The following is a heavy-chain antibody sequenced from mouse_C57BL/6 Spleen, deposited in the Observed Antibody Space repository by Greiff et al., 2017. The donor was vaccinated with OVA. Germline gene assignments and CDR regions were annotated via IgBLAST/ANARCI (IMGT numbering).Heavy chain of an antibody. D-gene: IGHD1-1*01. CDR2: IFPGSGST. V-gene: IGHV1-75*01. CDR1: GYTFTDYY. Sequence: VQLQQSGPELVKPGASVKISCKASGYTFTDYYINWVKQRPGQGLEWIGWIFPGSGSTYYNEKFKGKATLTVDKSSSTAYMLLSSLTSEDSAVYFCARTPLYYGSSYAMDYWGQGTSVTVSS. CDR3: ARTPLYYGSSYAMDY. J-gene: IGHJ4*01.